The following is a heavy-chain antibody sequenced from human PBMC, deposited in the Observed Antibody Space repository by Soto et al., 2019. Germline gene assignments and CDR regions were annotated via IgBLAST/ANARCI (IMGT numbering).Heavy chain of an antibody. CDR1: GYTFTGYN. CDR3: ARVPTYYDFWSGYPFHYYYYGMDV. D-gene: IGHD3-3*01. CDR2: INPNSGGT. V-gene: IGHV1-2*02. J-gene: IGHJ6*02. Sequence: ASVKVSFKASGYTFTGYNMHWVRQAPGQGLEWMGWINPNSGGTNYAQKFQGRVTMTRDTSISTAYMELSRLRPDDTAVYYCARVPTYYDFWSGYPFHYYYYGMDVCGQGTTVTVSS.